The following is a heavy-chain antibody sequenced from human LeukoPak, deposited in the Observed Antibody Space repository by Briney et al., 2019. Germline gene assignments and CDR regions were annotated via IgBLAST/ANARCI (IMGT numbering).Heavy chain of an antibody. V-gene: IGHV3-48*04. Sequence: GGSLRLSCAASGFTFSSYSMNWVRQAPGKGLEWVSYISSSSSTIYYADSVKGRFTISGDNAKNSLYLQMNSLRAEDTAVYYCARGYPRVVVVTYYFDYWGQGTLVTVSS. CDR2: ISSSSSTI. CDR3: ARGYPRVVVVTYYFDY. D-gene: IGHD3-22*01. J-gene: IGHJ4*02. CDR1: GFTFSSYS.